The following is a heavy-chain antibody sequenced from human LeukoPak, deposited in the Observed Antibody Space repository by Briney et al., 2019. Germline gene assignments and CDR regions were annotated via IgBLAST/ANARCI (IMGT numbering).Heavy chain of an antibody. V-gene: IGHV1-2*02. CDR2: INPNSGGT. CDR3: ARGPYSYDSSGAFDI. CDR1: GYTFTGYY. J-gene: IGHJ3*02. Sequence: ASVKVSCKASGYTFTGYYMHWVRQAPGQGLEWMGWINPNSGGTNYAQKFQGRVTMTRDTSISTAYMELSRLRSDDTAVYYCARGPYSYDSSGAFDIWGRGTMVTVSS. D-gene: IGHD3-22*01.